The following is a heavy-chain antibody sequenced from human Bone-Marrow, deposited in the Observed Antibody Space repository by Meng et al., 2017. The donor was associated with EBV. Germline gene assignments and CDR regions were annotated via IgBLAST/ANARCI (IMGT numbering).Heavy chain of an antibody. CDR2: INTNTGNP. CDR3: ATSNNWSDFHY. CDR1: GYTFTSYT. Sequence: QGQLVHSGSELKKPGASVKVSCKTSGYTFTSYTLNWVRQAPGQGLEWMGWINTNTGNPTYALGFTGRIGFSLDTSVSTAYLQISSLKADDTGVYYCATSNNWSDFHYWGQGTLVTVSS. V-gene: IGHV7-4-1*02. D-gene: IGHD1-1*01. J-gene: IGHJ4*02.